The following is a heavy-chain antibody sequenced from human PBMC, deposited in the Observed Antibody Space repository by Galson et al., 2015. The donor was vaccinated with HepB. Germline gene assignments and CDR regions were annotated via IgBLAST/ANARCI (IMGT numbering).Heavy chain of an antibody. D-gene: IGHD3-10*01. CDR2: IRSKAYGGTT. CDR1: GFTFGDYA. Sequence: SLRLSCAASGFTFGDYAMSWFRQAPGEGLEWVGFIRSKAYGGTTEYAASVKGRFTISRDDSKSIAYLQMNSLKTEDTAVYYCTREKWFGEWYGMDVWGQGTTVTVSS. J-gene: IGHJ6*02. V-gene: IGHV3-49*03. CDR3: TREKWFGEWYGMDV.